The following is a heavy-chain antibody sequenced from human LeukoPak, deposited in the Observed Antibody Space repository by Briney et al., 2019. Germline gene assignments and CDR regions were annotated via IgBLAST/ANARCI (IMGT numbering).Heavy chain of an antibody. CDR1: GFTFSSYT. CDR2: ISSSSRDI. Sequence: PGGSLRLSCAASGFTFSSYTMNWVRQAPGKGLEWVAAISSSSRDIFYADSVKGRFSISRDNTQNSLSLRMNSLRAEDTAVYYCAKAYYYDSSGYPPFDYWGQGTLVTVSS. J-gene: IGHJ4*02. D-gene: IGHD3-22*01. CDR3: AKAYYYDSSGYPPFDY. V-gene: IGHV3-21*01.